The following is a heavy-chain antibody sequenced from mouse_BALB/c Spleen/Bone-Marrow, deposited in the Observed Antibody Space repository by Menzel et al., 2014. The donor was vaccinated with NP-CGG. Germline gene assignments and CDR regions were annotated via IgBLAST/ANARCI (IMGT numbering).Heavy chain of an antibody. D-gene: IGHD2-4*01. Sequence: VQLQQSGPGLVQPSQSLSITCTISGFSLTPYGVHWVRQSPGKGLEWLGVIWRGGSTDYNPVFVSRLSITQDNSKSQVFFKMNSLQTDDTAIYYCAKNKDYDYAWFAYWGQGTLVTVSA. CDR2: IWRGGST. CDR3: AKNKDYDYAWFAY. J-gene: IGHJ3*01. CDR1: GFSLTPYG. V-gene: IGHV2-5*01.